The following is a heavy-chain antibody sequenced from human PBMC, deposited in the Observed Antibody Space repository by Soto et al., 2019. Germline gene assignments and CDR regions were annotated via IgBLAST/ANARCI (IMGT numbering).Heavy chain of an antibody. CDR3: AGIRHIVGRTTYYDT. J-gene: IGHJ4*02. CDR1: GGSFTNHF. Sequence: SETLSLTCTVSGGSFTNHFWTWIRQSPGKRLEWIAYVSYSGTTHYNPSLRSRLTISRDTSRNQFPLRLTSVTTADTAVYFCAGIRHIVGRTTYYDTWGQGLLVTVSS. CDR2: VSYSGTT. V-gene: IGHV4-59*11. D-gene: IGHD1-26*01.